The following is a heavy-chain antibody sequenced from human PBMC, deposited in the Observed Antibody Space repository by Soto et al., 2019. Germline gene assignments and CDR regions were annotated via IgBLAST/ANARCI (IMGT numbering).Heavy chain of an antibody. Sequence: VASLKVSCKASGYTFTSYGISWVRQAPGQGLEWMGWISAYNGNTNYAQKLQGRVTMTTDTSTSTAYMELRSLRSDDTAVYYCARVGDPYYYYGMDVWGQGTTVTVSS. CDR1: GYTFTSYG. D-gene: IGHD1-26*01. CDR2: ISAYNGNT. CDR3: ARVGDPYYYYGMDV. V-gene: IGHV1-18*04. J-gene: IGHJ6*02.